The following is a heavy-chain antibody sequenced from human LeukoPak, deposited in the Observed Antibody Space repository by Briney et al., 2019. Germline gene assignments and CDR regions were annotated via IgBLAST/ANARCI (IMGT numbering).Heavy chain of an antibody. D-gene: IGHD3-22*01. Sequence: SETLSLTCTVSGGSINSYYWSWIRQPPGKGLEWVGYIYYSGSTNYSPSHKSRVTISVDTSKNQFSLKLTSVTAADTAVYYCARQSFDYYDSSGPFDYWGQGTLVTVSS. J-gene: IGHJ4*02. V-gene: IGHV4-59*08. CDR3: ARQSFDYYDSSGPFDY. CDR1: GGSINSYY. CDR2: IYYSGST.